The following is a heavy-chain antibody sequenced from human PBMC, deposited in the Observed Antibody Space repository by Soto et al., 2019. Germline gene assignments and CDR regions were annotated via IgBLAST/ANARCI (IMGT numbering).Heavy chain of an antibody. V-gene: IGHV3-48*02. CDR2: ISSSSSTI. Sequence: GGSRRLSCAASGFTFSSYSMNWVRQAPGKGLEWVSYISSSSSTIYYADSVKGRFTISRDNAKNSLYLQMNSLRDEDTAVYYWARQEYSSSSYGMDVWAQGTTVPVSS. CDR1: GFTFSSYS. J-gene: IGHJ6*02. CDR3: ARQEYSSSSYGMDV. D-gene: IGHD6-6*01.